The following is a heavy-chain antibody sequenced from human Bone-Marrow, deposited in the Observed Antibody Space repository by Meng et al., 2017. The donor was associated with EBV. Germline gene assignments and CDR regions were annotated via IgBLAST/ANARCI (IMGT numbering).Heavy chain of an antibody. CDR1: GGTFRSDA. Sequence: VQWVRSGAWGKKPGSSVKVSCKTSGGTFRSDAVSWVRQAPGQGLEWMGGLIPMSDAPHYAQKFQGRVTIIADESTSTHYMDLSGLRSEDTAVYYCASESGRGFTPDYWGQGTLVTVSS. D-gene: IGHD3-10*01. CDR3: ASESGRGFTPDY. V-gene: IGHV1-69*01. J-gene: IGHJ4*02. CDR2: LIPMSDAP.